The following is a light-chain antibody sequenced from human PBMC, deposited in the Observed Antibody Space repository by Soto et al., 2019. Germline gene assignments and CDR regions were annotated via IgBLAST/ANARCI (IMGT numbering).Light chain of an antibody. CDR3: QQYNNWPPDRT. Sequence: EIVMTQSPATLSVTPGERATLSCMASQSVGSNLAWYQQKPGQAPRLLIYGASTRATGIPARFSGSGSGTEFTLTISSLQSEVFAIYFCQQYNNWPPDRTFGQGTKVEIK. CDR1: QSVGSN. CDR2: GAS. V-gene: IGKV3-15*01. J-gene: IGKJ1*01.